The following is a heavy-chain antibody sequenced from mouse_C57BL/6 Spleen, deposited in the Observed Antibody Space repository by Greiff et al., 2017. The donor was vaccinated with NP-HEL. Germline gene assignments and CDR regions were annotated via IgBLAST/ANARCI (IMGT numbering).Heavy chain of an antibody. Sequence: EVKLVESGEGLVKPGGSLKLSCAASGFTFSSYAMSWVRQTPEKRLEWVAYISSGGDYIYYADTVKGRFTISRDNARNTLYLQMSSLKSEDTAMYYCTREGWDAWFAYWGKGTLVTVSA. CDR1: GFTFSSYA. CDR3: TREGWDAWFAY. D-gene: IGHD4-1*01. CDR2: ISSGGDYI. J-gene: IGHJ3*01. V-gene: IGHV5-9-1*02.